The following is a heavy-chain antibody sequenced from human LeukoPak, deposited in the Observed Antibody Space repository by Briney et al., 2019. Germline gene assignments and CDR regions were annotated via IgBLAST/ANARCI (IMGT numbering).Heavy chain of an antibody. Sequence: SETLSLTCTVSGGSISSSSYYWGWIRQPPGKGLEWIGSIYYSGSTYYNPSLKSRVTISVDTSKNQFSLKLSSVTAADTAVYYCASNLGYYDFWSGHNYSWFDPWGQGTLVTVSS. CDR3: ASNLGYYDFWSGHNYSWFDP. J-gene: IGHJ5*02. D-gene: IGHD3-3*01. CDR1: GGSISSSSYY. CDR2: IYYSGST. V-gene: IGHV4-39*01.